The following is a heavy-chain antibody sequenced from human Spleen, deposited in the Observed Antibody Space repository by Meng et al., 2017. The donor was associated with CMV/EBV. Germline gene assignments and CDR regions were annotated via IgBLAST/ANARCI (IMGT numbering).Heavy chain of an antibody. CDR3: ARTLGESEFYSGYQRGWFDP. V-gene: IGHV3-11*04. D-gene: IGHD3-3*01. CDR1: GFTFSDYY. J-gene: IGHJ5*02. CDR2: ISGSSGTI. Sequence: GGSLRLSCAASGFTFSDYYMSWIRQAPGKGLEWVSYISGSSGTIYYADSVRGRFTISRDNAKNSLYLQMNSLRAEDTAVYFCARTLGESEFYSGYQRGWFDPWGQGTLVTVSS.